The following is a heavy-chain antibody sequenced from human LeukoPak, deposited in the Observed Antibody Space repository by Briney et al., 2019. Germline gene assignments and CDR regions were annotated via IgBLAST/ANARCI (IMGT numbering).Heavy chain of an antibody. J-gene: IGHJ4*02. D-gene: IGHD2-21*02. CDR2: IHRDGTST. CDR3: ARESHDTGDRFFDY. Sequence: PGGSLRLSCAASGFTFSSYWMHWVRQAPGKGLVWVSRIHRDGTSTTYADSVKGRFTISRDNAENTLYPQMNSLRAEDTAVYYCARESHDTGDRFFDYWGQGTLAAASS. CDR1: GFTFSSYW. V-gene: IGHV3-74*01.